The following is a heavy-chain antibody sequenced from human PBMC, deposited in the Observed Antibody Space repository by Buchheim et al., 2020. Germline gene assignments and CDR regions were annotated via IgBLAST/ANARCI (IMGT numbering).Heavy chain of an antibody. V-gene: IGHV4-39*01. D-gene: IGHD3-22*01. CDR1: GGSISSSSYY. CDR2: IYYSGST. Sequence: QLQLQESGPGLVKPSETLSLTCTVSGGSISSSSYYWGWIRQPPGKGLEWIGSIYYSGSTYYNPSLKSRVTISVDTSKNQFSLKLSSVTAADTAVYYCARSYYYDSSGYPILPFDYWGQGTL. CDR3: ARSYYYDSSGYPILPFDY. J-gene: IGHJ4*02.